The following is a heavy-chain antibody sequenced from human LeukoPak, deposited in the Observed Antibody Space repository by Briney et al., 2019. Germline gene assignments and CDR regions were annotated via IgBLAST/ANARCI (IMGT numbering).Heavy chain of an antibody. CDR2: IFHSGST. D-gene: IGHD2-2*01. Sequence: SETLSLTCAVSGGSISSGGYSWSWIRQPPGKGPEWIGYIFHSGSTYYNPSLKSRVTITVDRSKTQFSLKLNSVTAADTAVYYCARGPDCSSTSCYESWFDPWGQGTLVTVSS. CDR3: ARGPDCSSTSCYESWFDP. CDR1: GGSISSGGYS. V-gene: IGHV4-30-2*01. J-gene: IGHJ5*02.